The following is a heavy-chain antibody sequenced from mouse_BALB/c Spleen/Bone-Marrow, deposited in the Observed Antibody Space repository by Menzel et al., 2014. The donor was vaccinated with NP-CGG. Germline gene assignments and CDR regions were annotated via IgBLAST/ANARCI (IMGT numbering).Heavy chain of an antibody. CDR3: ARDDYDAIAY. J-gene: IGHJ3*01. CDR2: INLSTGYT. Sequence: QVQLQQSGAELAKPGASVKMSCKASGYTFTSYWMHWVKQRPGQGLEWIGYINLSTGYTEYNQKFKDKATLTAVKSSTTAYMQLRSLTSEDSAVYYCARDDYDAIAYWGQGTLVTVSA. V-gene: IGHV1-7*01. CDR1: GYTFTSYW. D-gene: IGHD2-4*01.